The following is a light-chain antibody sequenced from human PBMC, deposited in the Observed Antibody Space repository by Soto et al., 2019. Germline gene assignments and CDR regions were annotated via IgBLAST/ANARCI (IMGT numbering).Light chain of an antibody. CDR3: QQLTSDPRGFT. CDR2: GAT. J-gene: IGKJ3*01. Sequence: DLPLTQSPSFLSASVGDRVTITCRASQGISGYLAWYQQKPGKAPKLLIYGATTLRSGVPSRFSGTGSGTEFTLTISSLQPEDFATYYCQQLTSDPRGFTFGPGTKVDIK. CDR1: QGISGY. V-gene: IGKV1-9*01.